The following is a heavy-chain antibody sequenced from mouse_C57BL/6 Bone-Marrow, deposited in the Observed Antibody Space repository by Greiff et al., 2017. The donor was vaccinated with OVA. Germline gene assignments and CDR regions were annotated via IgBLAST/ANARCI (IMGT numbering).Heavy chain of an antibody. CDR1: GFSLTSYG. CDR2: IWSGGST. CDR3: ARNRGYDPYYYAMDY. V-gene: IGHV2-2*01. D-gene: IGHD2-3*01. J-gene: IGHJ4*01. Sequence: VKLQESGPGLVQPSQSLSITCTVSGFSLTSYGVHWVRQSPGKGLEWLGVIWSGGSTDYNAAFISRLSISKDNSKSQVFFKMNSLQADDTAIYYCARNRGYDPYYYAMDYWGQGTSVTVSS.